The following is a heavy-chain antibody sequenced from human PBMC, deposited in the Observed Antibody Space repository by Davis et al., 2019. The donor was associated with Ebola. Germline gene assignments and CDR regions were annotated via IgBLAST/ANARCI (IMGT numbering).Heavy chain of an antibody. CDR1: GFTFSDYW. J-gene: IGHJ4*02. D-gene: IGHD3-22*01. V-gene: IGHV3-74*01. CDR3: ARENYDSSGYVDY. CDR2: INRDESGT. Sequence: GESLKISCAASGFTFSDYWMHWVRQAPGKGLVWVSRINRDESGTTYADSVKGRFTISRDNAKNSLYLQMNSLRAEDTAVYYCARENYDSSGYVDYWGQGTLVTVSS.